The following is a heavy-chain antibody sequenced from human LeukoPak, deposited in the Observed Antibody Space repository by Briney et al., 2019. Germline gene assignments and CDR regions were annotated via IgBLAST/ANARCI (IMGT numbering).Heavy chain of an antibody. CDR2: IYYSGTT. CDR3: ARRPYGDYTIDS. D-gene: IGHD4-17*01. CDR1: GGSISSSSYY. V-gene: IGHV4-39*07. Sequence: SETLSLTCTVSGGSISSSSYYWGWIRQPPGKGLEWIGSIYYSGTTYYNPSLKSRVTMSVDTSKNQFSLKLSSVTAADTAVYYCARRPYGDYTIDSWGQGTLVTVSS. J-gene: IGHJ4*02.